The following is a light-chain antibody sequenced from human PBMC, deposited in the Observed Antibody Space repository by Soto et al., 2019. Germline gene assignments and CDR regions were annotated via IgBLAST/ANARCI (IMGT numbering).Light chain of an antibody. CDR3: SSHTSSSALYV. V-gene: IGLV2-14*01. J-gene: IGLJ1*01. CDR1: SSDVGGYNF. CDR2: EVS. Sequence: QSALTQPASVSGSPGQSITISCTGTSSDVGGYNFVSWYQQHPGKAPKLMIYEVSKRPSGVSNRFSGSKSGNTASLTISGLQAEDEADYYCSSHTSSSALYVFGTGTKLTVL.